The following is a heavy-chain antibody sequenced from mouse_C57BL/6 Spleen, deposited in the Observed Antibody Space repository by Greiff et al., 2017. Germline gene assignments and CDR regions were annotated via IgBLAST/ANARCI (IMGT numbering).Heavy chain of an antibody. CDR2: ILPGSGST. CDR3: AGEGYDDGPLQDYGY. Sequence: QVQLQQSGAELMKPGASVKLSCKASGYTFTGYWIEWVKQRPGHGLEWIGEILPGSGSTNYNEKFKGKATVTADTTSNTAYMQLSSLTTEDSAIYNCAGEGYDDGPLQDYGYWGHGTTLSVSS. J-gene: IGHJ2*01. V-gene: IGHV1-9*01. D-gene: IGHD2-3*01. CDR1: GYTFTGYW.